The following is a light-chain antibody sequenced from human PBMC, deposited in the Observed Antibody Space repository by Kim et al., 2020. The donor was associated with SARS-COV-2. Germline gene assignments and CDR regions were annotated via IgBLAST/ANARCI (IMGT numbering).Light chain of an antibody. J-gene: IGKJ2*01. CDR1: ENVGKY. V-gene: IGKV1-39*01. Sequence: AGGETVTIACRASENVGKYLNWYQQKPGKAPALLIYATSGLHTGVPSRFSGSGFGTDFTLTISGLQPEDVATYFCQQNNRTPPTTFGQGTKVDIK. CDR2: ATS. CDR3: QQNNRTPPTT.